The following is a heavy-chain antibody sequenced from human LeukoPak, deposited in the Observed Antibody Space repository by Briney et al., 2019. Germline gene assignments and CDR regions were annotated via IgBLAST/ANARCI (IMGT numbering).Heavy chain of an antibody. V-gene: IGHV3-15*01. CDR2: VKTKGDGGAA. Sequence: GGSLRLSCPASGITFTNAWLTWVRQAPGKGLEWVGRVKTKGDGGAADYAAPVKGRFTISRDDSTKTVYLQMNSLKTEDTAVYYCTTDRMIYATNWAVSWFDPWGQGTLVTVSS. CDR3: TTDRMIYATNWAVSWFDP. CDR1: GITFTNAW. J-gene: IGHJ5*02. D-gene: IGHD2-8*01.